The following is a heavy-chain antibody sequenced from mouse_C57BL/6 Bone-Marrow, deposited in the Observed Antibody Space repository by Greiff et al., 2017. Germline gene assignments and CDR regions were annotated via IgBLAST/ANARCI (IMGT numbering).Heavy chain of an antibody. CDR2: INYDGSST. V-gene: IGHV5-16*01. J-gene: IGHJ4*01. D-gene: IGHD1-1*01. Sequence: VQLKESEGGLVQPGSSMKLSCTASGFTFSDYYMAWVRQVPEKGLEWVANINYDGSSTYYLASLKSRFIISRDNAKNILYLQMSSLKSEDTATYYCARWNYGSRNAMDYWGQGTSVTVSS. CDR1: GFTFSDYY. CDR3: ARWNYGSRNAMDY.